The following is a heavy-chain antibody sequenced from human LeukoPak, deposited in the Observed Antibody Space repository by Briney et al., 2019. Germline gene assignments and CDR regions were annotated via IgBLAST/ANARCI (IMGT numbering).Heavy chain of an antibody. CDR3: ARVSSSWYQDWYFDL. CDR1: GFTFSSYG. CDR2: INHSGST. V-gene: IGHV4-34*01. J-gene: IGHJ2*01. Sequence: GSLRLSCAASGFTFSSYGMSWVRQPPGKGLEWIGEINHSGSTNYNPSLKSRVTMSVDTSKNQFSLKLSSVTAADTAVYYCARVSSSWYQDWYFDLWGRGTLVTVSS. D-gene: IGHD6-13*01.